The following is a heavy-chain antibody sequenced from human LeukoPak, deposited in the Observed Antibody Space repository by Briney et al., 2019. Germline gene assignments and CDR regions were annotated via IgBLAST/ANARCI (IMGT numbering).Heavy chain of an antibody. V-gene: IGHV3-74*01. Sequence: PGGSLRLSCAASGFTFSSYWTHWVRQAPGKGLVWVSRINSDGSSTSYADSVKGRFTISRDNAKNTLYLQMNSLRAEDTAVYYCARGSVPYYGMDVWGQGTTVTVSS. CDR1: GFTFSSYW. CDR3: ARGSVPYYGMDV. CDR2: INSDGSST. J-gene: IGHJ6*02.